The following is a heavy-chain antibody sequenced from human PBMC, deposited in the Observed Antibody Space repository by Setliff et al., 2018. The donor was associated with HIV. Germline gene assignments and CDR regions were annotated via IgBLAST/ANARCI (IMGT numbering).Heavy chain of an antibody. D-gene: IGHD3-22*01. J-gene: IGHJ3*02. CDR3: AREDYYDQKGAFDI. CDR1: GGSISSYY. CDR2: IYYSGST. Sequence: PSETLSLTCTVSGGSISSYYWRWIRQPPGKGLEWIGYIYYSGSTNYNPSLKSRVTISVDTSKNQFSLKLNSVTAADTAVYYCAREDYYDQKGAFDIWGQGTMVTVS. V-gene: IGHV4-59*01.